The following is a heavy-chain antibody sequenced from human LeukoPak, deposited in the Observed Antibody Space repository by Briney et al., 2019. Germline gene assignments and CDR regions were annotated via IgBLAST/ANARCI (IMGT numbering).Heavy chain of an antibody. CDR1: GFTFSSYS. J-gene: IGHJ5*02. CDR3: AREGMTTRPLLFDP. Sequence: GGSLRLSCAASGFTFSSYSMNWVRQAPGKGLEWVSSISSSSSYIYYADSVKGRFTISRDNAKNSLYLRMNSLRAEDTAVYYCAREGMTTRPLLFDPWGQGTLVTVSS. V-gene: IGHV3-21*01. CDR2: ISSSSSYI. D-gene: IGHD4-11*01.